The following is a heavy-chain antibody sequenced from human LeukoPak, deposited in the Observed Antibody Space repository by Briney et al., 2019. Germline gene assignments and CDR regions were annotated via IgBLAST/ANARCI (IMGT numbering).Heavy chain of an antibody. V-gene: IGHV4-59*01. CDR1: GGSISSYY. D-gene: IGHD6-19*01. J-gene: IGHJ4*02. CDR3: ARATSGWYELPLDY. Sequence: SETLSLTCTVSGGSISSYYWSWIRQPPGKGLEWIGYIYYSGSTNYNPSLKSRVTISVDTSKNQFSLKLSSVTAADTAVYYCARATSGWYELPLDYWGQGTLVTVSS. CDR2: IYYSGST.